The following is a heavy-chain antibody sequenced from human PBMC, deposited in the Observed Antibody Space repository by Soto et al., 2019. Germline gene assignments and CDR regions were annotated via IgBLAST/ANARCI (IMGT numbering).Heavy chain of an antibody. D-gene: IGHD5-18*01. CDR3: ARGQDLQLWLDYFDY. V-gene: IGHV4-61*01. CDR2: IYYSGST. J-gene: IGHJ4*02. CDR1: GGSISSSSYY. Sequence: SETLSLTCTVSGGSISSSSYYWSWIRQPPGKGLEWIGYIYYSGSTNYNPSLKSRVTISVDTSKNQFSLKLSSVTAADTAVYYCARGQDLQLWLDYFDYWGQGTLVTVSS.